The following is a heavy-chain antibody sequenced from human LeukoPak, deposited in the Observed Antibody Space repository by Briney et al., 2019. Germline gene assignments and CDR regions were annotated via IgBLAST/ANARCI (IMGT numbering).Heavy chain of an antibody. D-gene: IGHD5-18*01. J-gene: IGHJ5*02. Sequence: PSETLSLTCAVYGGSFSGYYWSWIRQPPGKGLEWIGEINHSGSTNYNPSLKSRVTISVDTSKNQFSLKLSSVTAADTAVYYCARGFFRTAMVRNWFDPWGQGTLVTLSS. CDR1: GGSFSGYY. CDR3: ARGFFRTAMVRNWFDP. CDR2: INHSGST. V-gene: IGHV4-34*01.